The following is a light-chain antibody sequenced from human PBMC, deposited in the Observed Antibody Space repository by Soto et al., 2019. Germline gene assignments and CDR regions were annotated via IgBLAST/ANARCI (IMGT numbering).Light chain of an antibody. V-gene: IGKV1-39*01. CDR1: QSISSY. Sequence: DIQMTQSPSSLSASVGDRVTITCRASQSISSYLNWYQQKPGKAPKLLIYAASSLQSGVPSRFSDSGAGTDFTLTISSLQPEDCATYYCQQSYSTPPGFGGGTKVEIK. CDR3: QQSYSTPPG. J-gene: IGKJ4*01. CDR2: AAS.